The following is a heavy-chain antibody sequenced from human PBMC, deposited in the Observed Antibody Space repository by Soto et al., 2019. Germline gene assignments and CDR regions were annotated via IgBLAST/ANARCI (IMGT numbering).Heavy chain of an antibody. V-gene: IGHV1-24*01. CDR2: FDPEDGET. CDR3: ATGRRAGYGSGREDWFDP. D-gene: IGHD3-10*01. CDR1: GYTLTELS. Sequence: GASVKVSCKVSGYTLTELSMHWVRQAPGKGLEWMGGFDPEDGETIYAQKFQGRVTMTEDTSTDTAYMELSSLRSEDTAVYYCATGRRAGYGSGREDWFDPWGQGTLVTVSS. J-gene: IGHJ5*02.